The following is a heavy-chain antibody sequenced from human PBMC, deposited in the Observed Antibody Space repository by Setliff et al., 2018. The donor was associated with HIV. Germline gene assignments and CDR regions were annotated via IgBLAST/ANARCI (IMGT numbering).Heavy chain of an antibody. V-gene: IGHV1-18*01. J-gene: IGHJ3*02. CDR3: ARENEGGAFDI. CDR2: ISAYNGNT. D-gene: IGHD1-1*01. CDR1: GYTFINFV. Sequence: SVKVSCKASGYTFINFVISWVRQAPGQGLEWMGWISAYNGNTNSAQRLQGRVTLTTDTSTSTAYMDLRSLRSDDTAVYFCARENEGGAFDIWGQGTMVTVSS.